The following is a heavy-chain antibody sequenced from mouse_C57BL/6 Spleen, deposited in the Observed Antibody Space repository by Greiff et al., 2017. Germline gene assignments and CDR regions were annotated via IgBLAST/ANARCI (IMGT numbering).Heavy chain of an antibody. J-gene: IGHJ3*01. Sequence: QVQLQQSDAALVKPGASVKISCKVSGYTFTDHTIHWMKQRPVQGLEWIGYIYPRDGSTKYNEKFKGKATLTADKSSSTAYMQLNSLTSEDSAVYFCARRGDRGPWFAYWGQGTLVTVAA. CDR1: GYTFTDHT. CDR2: IYPRDGST. CDR3: ARRGDRGPWFAY. V-gene: IGHV1-78*01. D-gene: IGHD3-3*01.